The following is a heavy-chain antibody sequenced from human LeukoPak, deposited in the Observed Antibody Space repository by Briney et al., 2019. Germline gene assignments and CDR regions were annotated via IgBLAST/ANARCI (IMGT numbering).Heavy chain of an antibody. V-gene: IGHV3-64*01. J-gene: IGHJ6*02. D-gene: IGHD3-9*01. Sequence: TGGSLRLSCAASGFTFSSYVMHWVRQAPGKGLEYVSAISSNGGSTYYANSVKGRFTISRDNSDNTLYLQMGSLRAEDMAVYYCARDPSGYDILTGRNYYYGMDVWGQGTTVTVSS. CDR2: ISSNGGST. CDR3: ARDPSGYDILTGRNYYYGMDV. CDR1: GFTFSSYV.